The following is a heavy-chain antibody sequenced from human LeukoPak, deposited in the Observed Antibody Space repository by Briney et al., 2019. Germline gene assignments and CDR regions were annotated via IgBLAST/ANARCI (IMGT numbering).Heavy chain of an antibody. V-gene: IGHV3-15*01. D-gene: IGHD4-11*01. Sequence: GGSLRLSCAASGFTFSNAWMSWVRQAPGKGLEWVGRIKSKTDGGTTDYAAPVKGRFTISRDDSKNTLYLQMNSLKTEDTAVYYCTTGPTVTTRGARFDYWGQGTLVTVSS. CDR3: TTGPTVTTRGARFDY. CDR2: IKSKTDGGTT. J-gene: IGHJ4*02. CDR1: GFTFSNAW.